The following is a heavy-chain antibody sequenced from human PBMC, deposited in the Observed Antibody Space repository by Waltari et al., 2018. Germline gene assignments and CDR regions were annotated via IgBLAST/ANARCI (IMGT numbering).Heavy chain of an antibody. CDR3: TSLDYGDDWYFDL. CDR2: IRSKANSYAT. CDR1: GFTFSGSA. Sequence: EVQLVESGGGLVQPGGSLKLSCAASGFTFSGSAMHWVRQASGKGLEWVGRIRSKANSYATAYAASVKGRFTISRDDSKNTAYLQMNSLKTEDTAVYYCTSLDYGDDWYFDLWGRGTLVTVSS. J-gene: IGHJ2*01. V-gene: IGHV3-73*01. D-gene: IGHD4-17*01.